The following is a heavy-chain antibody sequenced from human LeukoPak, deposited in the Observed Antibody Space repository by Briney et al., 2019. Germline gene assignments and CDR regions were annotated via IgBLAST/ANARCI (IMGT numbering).Heavy chain of an antibody. Sequence: GGSLRLSCAASGFTFSSYGMHWFRQAPGKGLEWVAVIWYDGSNKYYADSVKGRFTISRDNSKNTLYLQMNSLRAEDTAVYYCARDQVAGDFDYWGQGTLVTVSS. CDR3: ARDQVAGDFDY. CDR1: GFTFSSYG. V-gene: IGHV3-33*01. D-gene: IGHD6-19*01. J-gene: IGHJ4*02. CDR2: IWYDGSNK.